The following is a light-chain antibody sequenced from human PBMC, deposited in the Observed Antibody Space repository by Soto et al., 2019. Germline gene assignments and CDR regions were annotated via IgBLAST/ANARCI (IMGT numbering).Light chain of an antibody. J-gene: IGLJ1*01. CDR1: ALAKQY. V-gene: IGLV3-25*02. CDR3: QSADGGGNYV. Sequence: SYERTHPPSVSLSPGHTARITCSGDALAKQYVYWYQQRPGQAPVLIIYKDNERRSGIPERISGSSSGTTVTLTISGVQAEDEADYYCQSADGGGNYVFGSGTKVTVL. CDR2: KDN.